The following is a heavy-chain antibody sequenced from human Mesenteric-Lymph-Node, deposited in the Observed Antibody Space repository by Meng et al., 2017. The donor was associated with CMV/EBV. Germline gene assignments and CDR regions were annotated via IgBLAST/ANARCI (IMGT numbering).Heavy chain of an antibody. J-gene: IGHJ6*02. V-gene: IGHV3-7*01. D-gene: IGHD2-2*01. CDR3: ARGAVPAAIRYYYNGMDV. CDR1: GFTFSNYW. CDR2: IKQDGSEK. Sequence: GGSLRLSCAASGFTFSNYWMNWVRQAPGKGLEWVANIKQDGSEKYYVDSVKGRFTISRDNAKNSLYLQMNSLRAEDTAVYYCARGAVPAAIRYYYNGMDVWGQGTTVTVSS.